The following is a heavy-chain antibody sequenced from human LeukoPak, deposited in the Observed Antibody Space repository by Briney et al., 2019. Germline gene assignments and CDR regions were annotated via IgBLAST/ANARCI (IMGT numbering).Heavy chain of an antibody. CDR2: ISSSGSTI. J-gene: IGHJ4*02. Sequence: GRSLRLSCAASGFTFSDYYMSWIRQAPGKGLEWVSYISSSGSTIYYADSVKGRFTISRDNAKNSLYLQMNSLRAEDAAVYYCARERRGYSYVVDYWGQGTLVTVSS. CDR3: ARERRGYSYVVDY. V-gene: IGHV3-11*04. CDR1: GFTFSDYY. D-gene: IGHD5-18*01.